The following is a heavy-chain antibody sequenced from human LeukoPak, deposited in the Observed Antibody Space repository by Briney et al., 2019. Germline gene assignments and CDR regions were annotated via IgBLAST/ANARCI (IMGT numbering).Heavy chain of an antibody. V-gene: IGHV3-30*18. D-gene: IGHD3-22*01. CDR1: GFTFSSYG. CDR2: ISYDGSNK. CDR3: AKDGTGGYYYLDY. J-gene: IGHJ4*02. Sequence: PGGSLRLSCAASGFTFSSYGMHWVRQAPGKGLEWVAVISYDGSNKYYADSVKGRFTISRDNSKNTLYLQMNSLRAEDTAVYYCAKDGTGGYYYLDYWGQGTLVTVSS.